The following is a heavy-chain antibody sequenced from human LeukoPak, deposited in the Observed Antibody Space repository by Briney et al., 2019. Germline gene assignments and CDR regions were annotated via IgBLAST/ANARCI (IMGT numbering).Heavy chain of an antibody. J-gene: IGHJ5*02. V-gene: IGHV4-4*07. CDR2: IYSSGST. CDR3: ARGDIIRGDYNWFDP. Sequence: SETLSLTCTVSTGSISSYYCSWIRQPAGKGLECIGRIYSSGSTNYSPSLKSRVTMSVDTSKNQFSLKLTSVTAADTAVYYCARGDIIRGDYNWFDPWGQGILVTVSS. CDR1: TGSISSYY. D-gene: IGHD3-10*01.